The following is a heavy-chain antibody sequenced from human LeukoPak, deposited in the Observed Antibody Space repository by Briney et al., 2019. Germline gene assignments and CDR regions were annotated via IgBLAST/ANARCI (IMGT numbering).Heavy chain of an antibody. CDR1: GFTFSSYD. Sequence: GGSLRLSCAASGFTFSSYDMNCVRQAPGKGLEWVSYISNSGDTIYYADSVKGRFTISRDNAKKSLYLQMNSLRAEDTAVYYCATEPPLGDTSSYYFNYWGQGTVVTVSS. V-gene: IGHV3-48*03. D-gene: IGHD3-22*01. J-gene: IGHJ4*02. CDR3: ATEPPLGDTSSYYFNY. CDR2: ISNSGDTI.